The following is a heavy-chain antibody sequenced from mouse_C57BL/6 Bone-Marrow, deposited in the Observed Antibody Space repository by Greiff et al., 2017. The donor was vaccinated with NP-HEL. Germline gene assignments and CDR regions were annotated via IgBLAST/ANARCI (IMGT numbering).Heavy chain of an antibody. J-gene: IGHJ1*03. D-gene: IGHD2-4*01. CDR1: GFSLTSYG. Sequence: VQLQESGPGLVQPSQSLSITCTVSGFSLTSYGVHWVRQSPGKGLEWLGVIWSGGSTDYNAAFISRLSISKDNSKSQVFFKMNSLQADDTAIYYCARNWGLRRDWYFDVWGTGTTVTVSS. CDR3: ARNWGLRRDWYFDV. CDR2: IWSGGST. V-gene: IGHV2-2*01.